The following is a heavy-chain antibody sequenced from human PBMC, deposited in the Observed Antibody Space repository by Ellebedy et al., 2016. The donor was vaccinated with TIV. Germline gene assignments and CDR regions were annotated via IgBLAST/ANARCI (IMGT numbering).Heavy chain of an antibody. CDR1: GFTVSTNY. V-gene: IGHV3-66*01. Sequence: GGSLRLSCAASGFTVSTNYMTWVRQAPGKGLEWVSVIYSGGSTYYADSVKGRFTISRDNSKNTLYLQMNSLRAEDTAVYYCAREITRPTTAIGYFDLWGRGTLVTVSS. J-gene: IGHJ2*01. CDR2: IYSGGST. CDR3: AREITRPTTAIGYFDL. D-gene: IGHD4-17*01.